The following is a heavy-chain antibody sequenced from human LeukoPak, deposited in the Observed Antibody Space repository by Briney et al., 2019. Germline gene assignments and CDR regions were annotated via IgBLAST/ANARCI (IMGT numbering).Heavy chain of an antibody. CDR2: ISAYNGNT. CDR3: ARCEADSSGYYYWYFDL. V-gene: IGHV1-18*01. J-gene: IGHJ2*01. D-gene: IGHD3-22*01. Sequence: VSVKVSCKASGYTFTSYGISWVRQAPGQGLEWMGWISAYNGNTNYAQKLQGRVTMTTDTSTSTAYMELRSLRSDDTAVYYCARCEADSSGYYYWYFDLWGRGTLVTVSS. CDR1: GYTFTSYG.